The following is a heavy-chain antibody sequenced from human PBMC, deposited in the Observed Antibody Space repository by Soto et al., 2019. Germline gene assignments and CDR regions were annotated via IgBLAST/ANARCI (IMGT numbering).Heavy chain of an antibody. Sequence: QVQLVQSGAEVKTPGASVRVSCKASGYTFTGYYIHWVREAPGQGLEWMGWINPQTDGASYAQKFQGKVTMTRNTSISRAFMAMSRLTSDDTAIYFCALSREVVPPCTIGVCDYLAGYDMVVWGQGTTVTVSS. CDR3: ALSREVVPPCTIGVCDYLAGYDMVV. CDR2: INPQTDGA. J-gene: IGHJ6*02. CDR1: GYTFTGYY. D-gene: IGHD2-8*01. V-gene: IGHV1-2*02.